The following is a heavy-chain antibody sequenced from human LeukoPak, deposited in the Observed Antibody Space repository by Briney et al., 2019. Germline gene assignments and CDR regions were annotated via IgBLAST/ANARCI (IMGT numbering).Heavy chain of an antibody. CDR3: ARDLSGSGSYYNWFDP. Sequence: QTGGSLRLSCAASGFTFSSYAMHWVRQAPGKGLERVAVISYDGSNKYYADSVKGRFTISRDNSKNTLYLQMNSLRAEDTAVYYCARDLSGSGSYYNWFDPWGQGTLVTVSS. CDR1: GFTFSSYA. V-gene: IGHV3-30*04. CDR2: ISYDGSNK. J-gene: IGHJ5*02. D-gene: IGHD3-10*01.